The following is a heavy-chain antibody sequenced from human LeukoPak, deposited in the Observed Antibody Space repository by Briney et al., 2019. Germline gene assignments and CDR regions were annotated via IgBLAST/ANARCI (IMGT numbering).Heavy chain of an antibody. CDR2: INPSGGST. D-gene: IGHD3-16*01. CDR1: GYTFTSYY. J-gene: IGHJ6*02. Sequence: ASVKVSCKASGYTFTSYYMHWVRQAPGQGLEWMGIINPSGGSTSYAQKFQGRVTMTRDTSTSTVYMELSSLRSEDTAVYYCARHGLGDSGPWDAMDVWGQGTTVTVSS. V-gene: IGHV1-46*01. CDR3: ARHGLGDSGPWDAMDV.